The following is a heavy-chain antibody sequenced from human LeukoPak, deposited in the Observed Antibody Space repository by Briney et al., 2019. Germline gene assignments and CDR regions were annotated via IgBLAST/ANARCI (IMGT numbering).Heavy chain of an antibody. J-gene: IGHJ4*02. CDR2: MYYTGNT. CDR1: GGSISNSNFY. V-gene: IGHV4-39*07. CDR3: ARNYYDSSGYYIDQFYFDS. Sequence: SETLSLTCTVSGGSISNSNFYWGWIRQPPGKGLEWLGSMYYTGNTYYQPSLRGRLSISLDTSKNLFSLRLSSVTAVDTAVYYCARNYYDSSGYYIDQFYFDSWGQGTLVTVSS. D-gene: IGHD3-22*01.